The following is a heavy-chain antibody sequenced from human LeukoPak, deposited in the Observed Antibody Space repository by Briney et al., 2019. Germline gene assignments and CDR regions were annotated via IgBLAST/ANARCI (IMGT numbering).Heavy chain of an antibody. J-gene: IGHJ5*02. D-gene: IGHD3-16*01. V-gene: IGHV4-34*01. Sequence: SSETLSLTCAVYGGSLSGYYWSWIRQPPGKGLEWIGEINHSGSTNYNPSLKSRVTISVDTSKNQFSLKLSSVTAADTAVYYCARRRAKKNVGVDPWGQGTLVTVSS. CDR1: GGSLSGYY. CDR2: INHSGST. CDR3: ARRRAKKNVGVDP.